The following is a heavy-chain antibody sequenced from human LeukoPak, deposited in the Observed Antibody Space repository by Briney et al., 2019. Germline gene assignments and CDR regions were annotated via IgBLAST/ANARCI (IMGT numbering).Heavy chain of an antibody. J-gene: IGHJ6*02. CDR1: GGSISSYY. V-gene: IGHV4-59*01. CDR2: IYYSGST. Sequence: SETLSLTCTVSGGSISSYYWSWIRQPPGKGLEWIGYIYYSGSTNYNPSLKSRVTISVDTSKNQFSLKLSSVTAAYTAVYYCARDYYGSGSYYNGYYYYYGMDVWGQGTTVTVSS. CDR3: ARDYYGSGSYYNGYYYYYGMDV. D-gene: IGHD3-10*01.